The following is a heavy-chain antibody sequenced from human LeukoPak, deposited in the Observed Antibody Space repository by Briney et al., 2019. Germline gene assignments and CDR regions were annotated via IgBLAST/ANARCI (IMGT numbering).Heavy chain of an antibody. CDR1: GFSFSTSW. CDR3: VRDPHYGALDY. V-gene: IGHV3-7*01. CDR2: MSPDGGAQ. J-gene: IGHJ4*02. D-gene: IGHD4-17*01. Sequence: GGSLRLSCAASGFSFSTSWMAWVRQSPGKGLEWVANMSPDGGAQYYVDSVRGRFTISRDNVKNSLYLQMNSPTPEDTAVYYCVRDPHYGALDYWGQGTLVTVSS.